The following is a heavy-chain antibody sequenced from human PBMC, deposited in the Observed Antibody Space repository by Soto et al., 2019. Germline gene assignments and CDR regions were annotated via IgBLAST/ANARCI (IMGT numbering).Heavy chain of an antibody. D-gene: IGHD2-8*02. Sequence: SETLSLTCTVSGGSISSGGYYWSWIRQPPGRGLEWIGEINHSGSTNYNPSLKSRVTISVDTSKNQFSLKLSSVTAADTAVYYCARDKITGLFDYWGQGTVVTSPQ. J-gene: IGHJ4*02. V-gene: IGHV4-39*07. CDR3: ARDKITGLFDY. CDR2: INHSGST. CDR1: GGSISSGGYY.